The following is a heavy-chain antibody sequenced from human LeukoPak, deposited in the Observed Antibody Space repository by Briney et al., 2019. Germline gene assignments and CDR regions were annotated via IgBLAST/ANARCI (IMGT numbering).Heavy chain of an antibody. Sequence: PSETLSLTCDVYGGSFSGYYWSWIRQPPGKGLEWIGEINHSGSTNYDPSLKSRVTISVDTSKNQFSLKLNSVTAADTAVYYCARGIGDYYYYMDVWGRGTTVTVSS. CDR2: INHSGST. D-gene: IGHD2/OR15-2a*01. V-gene: IGHV4-34*01. J-gene: IGHJ6*03. CDR3: ARGIGDYYYYMDV. CDR1: GGSFSGYY.